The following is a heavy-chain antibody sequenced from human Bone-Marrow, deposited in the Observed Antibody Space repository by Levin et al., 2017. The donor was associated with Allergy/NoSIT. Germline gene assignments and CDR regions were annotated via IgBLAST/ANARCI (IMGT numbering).Heavy chain of an antibody. V-gene: IGHV3-48*03. J-gene: IGHJ4*02. CDR2: ISSTGTIT. Sequence: GGSLRLSCAASGFTLSLYEMNWVRQAPGKGLEWVSYISSTGTITYYADSVKGRFTVSRDNAKNSLFLHMNSLSVEDTAVYYCVRSGLFEIQGVFDHWGQGSLVTVST. D-gene: IGHD3/OR15-3a*01. CDR1: GFTLSLYE. CDR3: VRSGLFEIQGVFDH.